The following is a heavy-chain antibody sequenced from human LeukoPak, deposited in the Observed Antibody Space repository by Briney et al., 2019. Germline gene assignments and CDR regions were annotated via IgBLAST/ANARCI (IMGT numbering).Heavy chain of an antibody. D-gene: IGHD2-2*01. CDR2: IYHSGNT. J-gene: IGHJ5*02. Sequence: PSETLSLTCTVSGGSISSGGYYWSWIRQPPGKGLEWIGYIYHSGNTYYSPSLKSRVTISVDRPKNQFSLKLSSVTAADTAVYYCARAVPAAILNWFDPWGQGTLVTVSS. CDR1: GGSISSGGYY. V-gene: IGHV4-30-2*01. CDR3: ARAVPAAILNWFDP.